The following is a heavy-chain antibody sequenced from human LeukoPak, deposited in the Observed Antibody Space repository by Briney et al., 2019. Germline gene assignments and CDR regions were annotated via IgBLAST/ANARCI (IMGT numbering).Heavy chain of an antibody. J-gene: IGHJ4*02. CDR2: IYFSGST. CDR3: AGYATTVTTNDY. CDR1: GGSISGYY. D-gene: IGHD4-17*01. Sequence: PSETLSLTCTVSGGSISGYYWSWIRHPPGKGLEWIGFIYFSGSTNYNPSLKSRVTISVDTSKNHFSLKLSSVSAADTAVYYCAGYATTVTTNDYWGQGTLVTVCS. V-gene: IGHV4-59*08.